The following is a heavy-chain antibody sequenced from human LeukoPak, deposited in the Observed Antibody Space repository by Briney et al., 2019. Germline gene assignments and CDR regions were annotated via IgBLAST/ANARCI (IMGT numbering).Heavy chain of an antibody. J-gene: IGHJ6*02. V-gene: IGHV1-18*01. CDR3: ARDRPRATWYQLLFLGTKPVEYYYGMDV. Sequence: ASVKVSCKASGYTFTSYGISWVRQAPGQGLEWMGWISAYNGNTNYAQKLQGRVTMTTDTSTSTAYMELRSLRSDDTAVYYCARDRPRATWYQLLFLGTKPVEYYYGMDVWGQGTTVTVSS. CDR2: ISAYNGNT. D-gene: IGHD2-2*01. CDR1: GYTFTSYG.